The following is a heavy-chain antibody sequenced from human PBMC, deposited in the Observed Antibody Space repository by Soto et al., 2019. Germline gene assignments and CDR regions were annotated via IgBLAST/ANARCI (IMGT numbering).Heavy chain of an antibody. D-gene: IGHD6-6*01. Sequence: SETLSLTCTVSGGSISDFYWSWIRQPPGKTLEWIGYFSFSGSSNYNPSLRSRVTISPDTSKNQFSLELRSVSTADTAVYYCARLGGVAARTFDYWGQGTLVTVSS. CDR2: FSFSGSS. V-gene: IGHV4-59*01. CDR1: GGSISDFY. CDR3: ARLGGVAARTFDY. J-gene: IGHJ4*02.